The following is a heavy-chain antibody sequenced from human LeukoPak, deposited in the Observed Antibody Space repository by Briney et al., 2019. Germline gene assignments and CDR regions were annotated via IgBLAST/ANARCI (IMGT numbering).Heavy chain of an antibody. Sequence: EASVKVSCKASGYTFTSYGISWVRQAPGQGLEWMGWISAYNGNTNYAQKLQGRVTMTTDTSTSTAYMELRSLRSDDTAVYYCARDGFQSGYDFYYYYGMDVWGQGTTVTVSS. V-gene: IGHV1-18*01. D-gene: IGHD5-12*01. CDR3: ARDGFQSGYDFYYYYGMDV. CDR1: GYTFTSYG. J-gene: IGHJ6*02. CDR2: ISAYNGNT.